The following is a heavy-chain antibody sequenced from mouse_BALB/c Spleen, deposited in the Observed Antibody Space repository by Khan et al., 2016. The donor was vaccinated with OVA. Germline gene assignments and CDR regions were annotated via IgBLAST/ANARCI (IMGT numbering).Heavy chain of an antibody. CDR2: IGPGSSNA. J-gene: IGHJ4*01. Sequence: DLVKPGASVKLSCKASGYTFTSYWINWIKQRPGQGLEWIGRIGPGSSNAYYNDMFKDKATLTVDTSSNTAYIQISSLSSEDSAVYVGARDKYYSRSCYAMDYWGQGTSVTVSA. CDR1: GYTFTSYW. CDR3: ARDKYYSRSCYAMDY. D-gene: IGHD1-1*01. V-gene: IGHV1S41*01.